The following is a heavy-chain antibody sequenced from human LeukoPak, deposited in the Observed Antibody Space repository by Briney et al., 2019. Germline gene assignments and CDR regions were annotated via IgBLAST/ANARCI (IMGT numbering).Heavy chain of an antibody. CDR3: AKDSFWELPRHYFDY. J-gene: IGHJ4*02. CDR1: GFTFSSSA. CDR2: ISGSGGST. D-gene: IGHD1-26*01. Sequence: GGSLRLACAASGFTFSSSAMNWVGQAPGKGLEWVAGISGSGGSTYYADSVKGRFTISRDNSKNTLYLQMNSLRAEDTAVYYCAKDSFWELPRHYFDYWGQGTLVTVSS. V-gene: IGHV3-23*01.